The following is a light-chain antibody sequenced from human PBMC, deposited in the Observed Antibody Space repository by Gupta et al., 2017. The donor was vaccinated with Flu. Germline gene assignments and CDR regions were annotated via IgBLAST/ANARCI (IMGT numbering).Light chain of an antibody. CDR2: RND. V-gene: IGLV1-47*01. CDR1: SSNLGGNF. CDR3: AVWDDSLSAWV. Sequence: QSVLTQPPSASGTPGQRVTISCSGSSSNLGGNFVYWFQQVPGTAPKLLIYRNDRRPSGVSDRFSGSKSGTSASLAISGLRSEDEADYYCAVWDDSLSAWVFGGGTKLTVL. J-gene: IGLJ3*02.